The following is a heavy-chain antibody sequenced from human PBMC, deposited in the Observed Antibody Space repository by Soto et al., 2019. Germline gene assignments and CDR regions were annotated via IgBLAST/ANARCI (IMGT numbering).Heavy chain of an antibody. CDR1: GYTFINYD. J-gene: IGHJ5*02. Sequence: ASVKVSCKASGYTFINYDISWVRQATGQGLEWMGWMNPGSGKTGYANKFQGRVTMTRDASTSTAHLELSSLTSEDTAVYYCARMASSGTLNWFDPWGQGNRVTFSS. CDR3: ARMASSGTLNWFDP. CDR2: MNPGSGKT. V-gene: IGHV1-8*02.